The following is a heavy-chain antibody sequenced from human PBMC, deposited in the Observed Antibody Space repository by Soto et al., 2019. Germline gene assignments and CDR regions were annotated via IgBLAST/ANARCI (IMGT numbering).Heavy chain of an antibody. J-gene: IGHJ4*02. Sequence: ASVKVSCKASGYTFTSYDINWVRQATGQGLEWMGWMNPNSGNTGYAQKFQGRVTMTRNTSISTAYMELSSLRSEDTAVYYCARVNDILTGYYLWGQGTLVTVSS. V-gene: IGHV1-8*01. CDR1: GYTFTSYD. D-gene: IGHD3-9*01. CDR2: MNPNSGNT. CDR3: ARVNDILTGYYL.